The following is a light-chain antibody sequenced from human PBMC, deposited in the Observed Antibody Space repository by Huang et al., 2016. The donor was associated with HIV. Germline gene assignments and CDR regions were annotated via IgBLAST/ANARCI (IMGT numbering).Light chain of an antibody. V-gene: IGKV4-1*01. CDR3: HQYYSVPLT. CDR1: QSVLNWSNNKKY. CDR2: CAF. Sequence: EIVMTQSPDSMAVSLGERATIHCKSSQSVLNWSNNKKYLDWYKQKPGQPPKLLISCAFARGFGVRVRCSGSGSGIDFTLTIISLQAEAVAVYYCHQYYSVPLTFGGGTKVEIK. J-gene: IGKJ4*01.